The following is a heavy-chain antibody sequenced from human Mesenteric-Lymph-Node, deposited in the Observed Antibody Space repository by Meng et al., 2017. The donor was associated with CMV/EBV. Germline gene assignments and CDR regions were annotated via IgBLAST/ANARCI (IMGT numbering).Heavy chain of an antibody. Sequence: GGSLRLSCKGSGYSFTSYWIGWLRQMPGKGLEWMGIIYPGDSDTRYSPSFQGQVTISADKSISTAYLQWSSLKASDTAMYYCARRYNSFDYWGQGTLVTVSS. CDR3: ARRYNSFDY. D-gene: IGHD1-1*01. CDR2: IYPGDSDT. V-gene: IGHV5-51*01. J-gene: IGHJ4*02. CDR1: GYSFTSYW.